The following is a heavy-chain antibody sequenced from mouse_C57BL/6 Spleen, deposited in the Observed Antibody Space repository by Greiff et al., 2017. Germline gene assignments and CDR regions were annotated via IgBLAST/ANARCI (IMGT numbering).Heavy chain of an antibody. D-gene: IGHD3-1*01. Sequence: EVQLVESGGGLVKPGGSLKLSCAASGFTFSDYGMHWVRQAPEKGLEWVAYISSGSSTIYYADTVKGRFTISRDNAKNTLFLQMTSLRSENTAMYYCERRAVYAMDYWGQGTSVTVSS. J-gene: IGHJ4*01. CDR1: GFTFSDYG. CDR2: ISSGSSTI. V-gene: IGHV5-17*01. CDR3: ERRAVYAMDY.